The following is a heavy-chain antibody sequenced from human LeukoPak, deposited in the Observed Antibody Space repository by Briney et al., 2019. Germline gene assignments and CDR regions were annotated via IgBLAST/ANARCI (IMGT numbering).Heavy chain of an antibody. Sequence: PGGSLRLSCAASGFTVSSNYMSWVRQAPGKGLEGVSVIYSGGGTYYADSVKGRFTISRDNSKNTLYLQMNSLRDEDTAVYYCARARSSYGYGDAFDIWGQGTMVTVSS. D-gene: IGHD5-18*01. CDR3: ARARSSYGYGDAFDI. CDR1: GFTVSSNY. CDR2: IYSGGGT. J-gene: IGHJ3*02. V-gene: IGHV3-53*05.